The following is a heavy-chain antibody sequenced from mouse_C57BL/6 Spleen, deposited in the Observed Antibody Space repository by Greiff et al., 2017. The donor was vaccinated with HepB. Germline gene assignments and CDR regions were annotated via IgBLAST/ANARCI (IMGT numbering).Heavy chain of an antibody. CDR2: INPNNGGA. V-gene: IGHV1-26*01. CDR1: GYTFTDYY. D-gene: IGHD2-2*01. Sequence: VQLQQSGPELVKPGASVKISCKASGYTFTDYYMNWVKQSHGKSLEWIGDINPNNGGASYNQKFKGKATLTVDKSSSTAYMELRSLTSEDSAVYYCERGGWLRRGGYYFDYWGQGTTLTVSS. J-gene: IGHJ2*01. CDR3: ERGGWLRRGGYYFDY.